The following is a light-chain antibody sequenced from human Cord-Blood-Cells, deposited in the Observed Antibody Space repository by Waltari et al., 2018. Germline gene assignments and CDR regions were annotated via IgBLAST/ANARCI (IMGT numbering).Light chain of an antibody. V-gene: IGKV1-39*01. CDR3: QQSYSTPYT. CDR1: QSISSY. CDR2: AAS. J-gene: IGKJ2*01. Sequence: DIQMTQSPSSLSASVGDRVTITCRASQSISSYLNWYQQKPGKAPKLLIYAASSLQSGVPSRFSCSGSGTDFTLTISSLQPEDFATYYCQQSYSTPYTFGQGTMLEIK.